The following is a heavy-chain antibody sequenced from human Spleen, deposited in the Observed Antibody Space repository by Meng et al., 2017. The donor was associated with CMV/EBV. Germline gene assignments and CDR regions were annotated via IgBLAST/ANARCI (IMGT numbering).Heavy chain of an antibody. V-gene: IGHV3-74*03. J-gene: IGHJ4*02. CDR1: GFTFSHYW. CDR3: AREGYTGRFFDY. Sequence: SCTASGFTFSHYWMHWGRQAPGKGLVWVSRISKDGNTTYADSVKGRFTISRDNAKNTLYLQMNDLRAEDTAIYYCAREGYTGRFFDYWGQGTLVTVSS. CDR2: ISKDGNT. D-gene: IGHD1-26*01.